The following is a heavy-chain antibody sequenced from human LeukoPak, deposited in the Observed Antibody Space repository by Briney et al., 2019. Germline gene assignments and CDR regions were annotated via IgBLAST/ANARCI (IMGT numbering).Heavy chain of an antibody. CDR2: IYYSGCT. CDR3: ARLSPLTGAYYYMDV. V-gene: IGHV4-59*01. J-gene: IGHJ6*03. CDR1: GGSISYYY. D-gene: IGHD7-27*01. Sequence: SETLSLTCTVSGGSISYYYWSWLRQPPGKGLEWIGYIYYSGCTNYDPSLKSRVTISVDTSKNQFSLKLSSVTAADTAVYYCARLSPLTGAYYYMDVWGKGTTVTVFS.